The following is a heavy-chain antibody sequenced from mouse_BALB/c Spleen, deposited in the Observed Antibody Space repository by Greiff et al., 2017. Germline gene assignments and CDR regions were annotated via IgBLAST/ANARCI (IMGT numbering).Heavy chain of an antibody. V-gene: IGHV5-6-3*01. CDR2: INSNGGST. CDR1: GFTFSSYG. CDR3: ARDMITTGFFAY. Sequence: DVMLVESGGGLVQPGGSLKLSCAASGFTFSSYGMSWVRQTPDKRLELVATINSNGGSTYYPDSVKGRFTISRDNAKNTLYLQMSSLKSEDTAMYYCARDMITTGFFAYWGQGTLVTVSA. J-gene: IGHJ3*01. D-gene: IGHD2-4*01.